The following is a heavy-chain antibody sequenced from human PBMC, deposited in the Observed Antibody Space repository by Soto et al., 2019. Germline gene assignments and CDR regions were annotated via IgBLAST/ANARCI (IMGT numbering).Heavy chain of an antibody. CDR1: GFTFSDYY. CDR3: ARDILSATDYGDMPDAFDI. V-gene: IGHV3-11*01. J-gene: IGHJ3*02. D-gene: IGHD4-17*01. Sequence: PGGSLRLSCAASGFTFSDYYMSWIRQAPGKGLEWVSYISSSGSTIYYADSVKGRFTISRDNAKNSLYLQMNSLRAEDTAVYYCARDILSATDYGDMPDAFDIWGQGTMVTVSS. CDR2: ISSSGSTI.